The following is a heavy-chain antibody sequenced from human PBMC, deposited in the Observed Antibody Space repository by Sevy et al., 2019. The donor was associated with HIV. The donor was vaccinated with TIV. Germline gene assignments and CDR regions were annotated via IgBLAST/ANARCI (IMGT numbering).Heavy chain of an antibody. CDR2: IYHSGVT. V-gene: IGHV4-30-2*01. CDR3: ARDPGTIFGVDL. CDR1: GGSISTGGDC. Sequence: SETLSLTCTVSGGSISTGGDCWSWIRQPPGKGLEWIGYIYHSGVTNYNPSLKTRVNISIDRSKKQFSLNLTSVTAADTAVYFCARDPGTIFGVDLWGQGTLVTVSS. D-gene: IGHD3-3*01. J-gene: IGHJ4*02.